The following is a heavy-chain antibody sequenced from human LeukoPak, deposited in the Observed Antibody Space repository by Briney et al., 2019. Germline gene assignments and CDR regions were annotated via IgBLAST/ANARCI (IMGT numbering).Heavy chain of an antibody. D-gene: IGHD2-15*01. J-gene: IGHJ4*02. CDR1: GYTFATYW. CDR2: IYPGDSDT. Sequence: GESLKISCKGSGYTFATYWIGWVRQMPGKGLEWMGIIYPGDSDTRYSPSFLGQVTISVDKSISTAYLQWSSLRASDTAMYYCARTISIGSCSGGNCYSDYWGQGTLVTVSS. V-gene: IGHV5-51*01. CDR3: ARTISIGSCSGGNCYSDY.